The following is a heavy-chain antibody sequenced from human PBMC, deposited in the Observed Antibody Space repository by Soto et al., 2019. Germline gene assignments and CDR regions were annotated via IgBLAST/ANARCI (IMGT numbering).Heavy chain of an antibody. Sequence: GESLKISCKGSGYSFTSYWINWVRQMPGKGLEWMVRIDPSDSYTNYSPSFQGHVTISADKSISTAYLQWSSLKASDTAMYYCARTIVARMYLSVAGPYRHYYYYGMDVWGQGTTVTVSS. CDR3: ARTIVARMYLSVAGPYRHYYYYGMDV. D-gene: IGHD5-12*01. J-gene: IGHJ6*02. V-gene: IGHV5-10-1*01. CDR1: GYSFTSYW. CDR2: IDPSDSYT.